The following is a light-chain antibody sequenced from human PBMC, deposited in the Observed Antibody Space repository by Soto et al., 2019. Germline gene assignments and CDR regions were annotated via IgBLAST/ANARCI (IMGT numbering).Light chain of an antibody. CDR2: AAS. CDR1: QGISSY. J-gene: IGKJ5*01. V-gene: IGKV1-8*01. CDR3: QQYNSYPLT. Sequence: AIRMTQSPSSLSASTGDRVTITCRASQGISSYLAWYQQKPGKAPKLLIYAASTLQSGVPSRFSGSGSGTDFTLTISCLQSEDFATYYCQQYNSYPLTFGQGTRLEMK.